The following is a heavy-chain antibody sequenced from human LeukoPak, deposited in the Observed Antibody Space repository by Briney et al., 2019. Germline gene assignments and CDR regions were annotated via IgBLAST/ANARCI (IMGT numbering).Heavy chain of an antibody. CDR1: GGSVSSGSYY. CDR2: FYYSGNT. CDR3: ARSPNSSGWYTY. V-gene: IGHV4-61*01. D-gene: IGHD6-19*01. J-gene: IGHJ4*02. Sequence: SETLSLTCTVSGGSVSSGSYYWNWIRQPPGKGLEWIGYFYYSGNTNYNPSLKSRVTISLDTSKNQFSLKLSSVTAADTAVYYCARSPNSSGWYTYWGQGTLVTVSS.